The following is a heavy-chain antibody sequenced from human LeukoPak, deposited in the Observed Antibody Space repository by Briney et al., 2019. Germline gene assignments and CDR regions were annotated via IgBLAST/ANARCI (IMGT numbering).Heavy chain of an antibody. J-gene: IGHJ4*02. CDR1: GFTVSSNY. Sequence: GGSLRLSCAASGFTVSSNYMSWVRQAPGRGLEWVSVIYSGGSTYYADSVKGRFTISRDNSKNTLYLQMNSLRAEDPAVYYCAKGALVGATRAPGGYWGQGTLGTVSS. V-gene: IGHV3-53*01. CDR3: AKGALVGATRAPGGY. D-gene: IGHD1-26*01. CDR2: IYSGGST.